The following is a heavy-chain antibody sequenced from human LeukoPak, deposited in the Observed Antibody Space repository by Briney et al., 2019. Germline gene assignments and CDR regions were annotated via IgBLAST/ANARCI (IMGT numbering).Heavy chain of an antibody. V-gene: IGHV4-4*07. CDR1: GGSISSYY. Sequence: PSETLSLTCTVSGGSISSYYWSWIRQPAGKGLEWIGRIYTSGSTNYNPSLKSRITMSVDTSKNQFSLKLSSVTAADTAVYYCARDSVVVAAGGPTYYYYYMDVWGKGTTVTISS. CDR3: ARDSVVVAAGGPTYYYYYMDV. CDR2: IYTSGST. D-gene: IGHD2-15*01. J-gene: IGHJ6*03.